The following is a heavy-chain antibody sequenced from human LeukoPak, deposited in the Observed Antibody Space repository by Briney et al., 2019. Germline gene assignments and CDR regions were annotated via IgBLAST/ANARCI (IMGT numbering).Heavy chain of an antibody. CDR3: ARSYYDYVWGSYRFKTYMDV. CDR2: IYYSGST. Sequence: PSETLSLTCTVSGDPISSYYCSWIRQPPGKGLEWIGYIYYSGSTSYNPSLKSRVTISVDTSKNQFSLKLSSVTAADTAVYYCARSYYDYVWGSYRFKTYMDVWGKGTTVTVSS. D-gene: IGHD3-16*02. V-gene: IGHV4-59*12. J-gene: IGHJ6*03. CDR1: GDPISSYY.